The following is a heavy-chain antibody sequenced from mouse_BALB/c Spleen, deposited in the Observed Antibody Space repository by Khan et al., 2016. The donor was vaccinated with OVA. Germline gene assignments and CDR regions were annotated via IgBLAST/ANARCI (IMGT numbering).Heavy chain of an antibody. Sequence: QVQLKESGPGLVAPSQSLSITCTVSGFSLTSYGVHWVRQPPGKGLEWLGVIWAGGSTNYNSALMSRLRISKDNSKSQVFLNMNSLQTDDTAMYYCARGDYSNLYYFDYWGQGTTLTVSS. V-gene: IGHV2-9*02. J-gene: IGHJ2*01. CDR1: GFSLTSYG. CDR2: IWAGGST. CDR3: ARGDYSNLYYFDY. D-gene: IGHD2-5*01.